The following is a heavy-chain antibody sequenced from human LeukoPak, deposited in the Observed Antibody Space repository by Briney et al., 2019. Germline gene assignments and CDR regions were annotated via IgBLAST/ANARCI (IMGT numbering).Heavy chain of an antibody. J-gene: IGHJ4*02. CDR2: IYHSGSA. CDR3: ARVRDSFDY. CDR1: GDPIRNSVYY. V-gene: IGHV4-31*02. Sequence: ASETLSLTCTVSGDPIRNSVYYWSWIRQHPGKGLEWIGYIYHSGSAYYSPTLKSRLTISVDTSKNQFSLQLSSVTVADTAVYYCARVRDSFDYWGQGTLVTGSS.